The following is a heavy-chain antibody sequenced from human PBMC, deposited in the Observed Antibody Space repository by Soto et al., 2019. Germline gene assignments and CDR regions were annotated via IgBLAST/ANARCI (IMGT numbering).Heavy chain of an antibody. CDR1: GGSFSGYY. J-gene: IGHJ4*02. D-gene: IGHD2-21*01. CDR2: INHSGST. CDR3: ARGLGVVVVIATYFDY. Sequence: QVQLQQWGAGLLKPSETLSLTCAVYGGSFSGYYWSWIRQPPGKGLEWIGEINHSGSTNYNPSLKSRVPISVDTSKNQFSLKLSSVTAADTAVYYCARGLGVVVVIATYFDYWGQGTLVTVSS. V-gene: IGHV4-34*01.